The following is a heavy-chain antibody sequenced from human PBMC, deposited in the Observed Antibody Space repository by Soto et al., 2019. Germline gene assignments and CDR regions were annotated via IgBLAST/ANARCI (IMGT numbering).Heavy chain of an antibody. D-gene: IGHD4-17*01. J-gene: IGHJ6*03. CDR2: ISAYNGNT. CDR1: GYTLTSYG. V-gene: IGHV1-18*01. Sequence: GASVKVSCKASGYTLTSYGISWVRQAPGQGLEWMGWISAYNGNTNYAQKLQGRVTMTTDTSTSTAYMELRSLRSGDTAVYYCARERLLTVTTSMDVWGKGTTVTVSS. CDR3: ARERLLTVTTSMDV.